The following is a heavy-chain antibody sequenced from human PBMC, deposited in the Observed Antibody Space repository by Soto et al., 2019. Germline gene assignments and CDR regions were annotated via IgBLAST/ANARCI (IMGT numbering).Heavy chain of an antibody. J-gene: IGHJ5*02. D-gene: IGHD4-4*01. CDR3: ARDTAVTTGWFDP. CDR1: GFTFDDYA. CDR2: ISWNSGSI. V-gene: IGHV3-9*01. Sequence: GGSLRLSCAASGFTFDDYAMHWVRQAPGKGLEWVSGISWNSGSIGYADSVKGRFTISRDNAKNSLYLQMNSLRANDTAVYYCARDTAVTTGWFDPWGHGTLVTVSS.